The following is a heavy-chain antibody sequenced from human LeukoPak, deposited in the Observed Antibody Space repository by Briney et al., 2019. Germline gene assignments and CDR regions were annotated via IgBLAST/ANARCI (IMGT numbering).Heavy chain of an antibody. D-gene: IGHD6-13*01. CDR1: GFTFSSYW. J-gene: IGHJ4*02. CDR3: ARRISAAAAPYYFDY. CDR2: INSDGSST. Sequence: GGSLRLSCAASGFTFSSYWMHWVRQAPGKGLLWVSRINSDGSSTSYADSVKGRFTISRDNAKNTLYLQMNSLRAEDTAVYYCARRISAAAAPYYFDYWGQGTLVTVSS. V-gene: IGHV3-74*01.